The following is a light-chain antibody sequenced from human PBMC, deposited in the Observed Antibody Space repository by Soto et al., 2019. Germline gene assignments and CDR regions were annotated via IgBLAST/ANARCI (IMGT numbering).Light chain of an antibody. V-gene: IGKV1-39*01. CDR3: QQTYSTLT. Sequence: IKVNQSPSALSASVGDRVTITCRASQNINKYLNWYQHKPGKAPNLLIYAASTLQTGVSSRFSGSGSGTDFTLTISSLQPEDFATYYCQQTYSTLTFGQGRLLEIK. CDR2: AAS. J-gene: IGKJ5*01. CDR1: QNINKY.